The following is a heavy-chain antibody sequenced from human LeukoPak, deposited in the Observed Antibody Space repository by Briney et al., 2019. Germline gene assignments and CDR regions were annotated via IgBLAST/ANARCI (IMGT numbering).Heavy chain of an antibody. Sequence: GGSLRLSCAASGFTFSSYEMNWVRQAPGKGLERVSYISSSGSTIYYADSVKGRFTISRDNAKNSLYLQMNSLRAEDTAVYYCAELGIMIGGVWGKGTTVTISS. V-gene: IGHV3-48*03. D-gene: IGHD3-16*01. CDR1: GFTFSSYE. CDR3: AELGIMIGGV. CDR2: ISSSGSTI. J-gene: IGHJ6*04.